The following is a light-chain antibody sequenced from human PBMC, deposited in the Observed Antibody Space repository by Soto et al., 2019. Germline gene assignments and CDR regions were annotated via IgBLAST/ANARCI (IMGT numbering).Light chain of an antibody. V-gene: IGKV1-5*01. CDR3: QQYNSYWT. J-gene: IGKJ1*01. CDR2: DAS. Sequence: MTQSPSTLSASVGDRVTITCRASQSISSWLAWYQQKPGKAPKLLIYDASSLESGVPSRFSGGGSGTEFTLTISSLQPDDFATYYCQQYNSYWTFGQGTKVDIK. CDR1: QSISSW.